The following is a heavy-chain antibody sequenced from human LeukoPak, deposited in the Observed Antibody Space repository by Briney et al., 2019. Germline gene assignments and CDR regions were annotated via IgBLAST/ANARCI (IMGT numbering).Heavy chain of an antibody. D-gene: IGHD2-2*01. Sequence: SETLSLTCTVSGGSVSSGSYYWSWIRQPPGKGLEWIGYIYYSGSTNYNPSLKSRVTKSVDTSKNQFSLKLSSVTAADTAVYYCARDVGDCSSTSCSRYYYYGMDVWGQGTTVTVSS. V-gene: IGHV4-61*01. CDR3: ARDVGDCSSTSCSRYYYYGMDV. CDR2: IYYSGST. J-gene: IGHJ6*02. CDR1: GGSVSSGSYY.